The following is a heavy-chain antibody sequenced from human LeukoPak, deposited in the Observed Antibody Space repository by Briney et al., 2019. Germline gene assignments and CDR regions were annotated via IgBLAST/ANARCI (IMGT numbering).Heavy chain of an antibody. J-gene: IGHJ6*02. CDR3: ARDWRNGGLDV. D-gene: IGHD2-8*01. CDR1: GFTLGDYY. Sequence: PGGSPRLSCAPSGFTLGDYYMSWIRQAPGKGLEWISYISNSGSRTHYADSVKGRFTSSRDNAKNSLYLQMNSLRVEDTAVYYCARDWRNGGLDVWGQGTTVTVSS. CDR2: ISNSGSRT. V-gene: IGHV3-11*01.